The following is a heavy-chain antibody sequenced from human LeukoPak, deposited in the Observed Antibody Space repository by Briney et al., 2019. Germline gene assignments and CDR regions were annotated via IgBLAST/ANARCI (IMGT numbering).Heavy chain of an antibody. Sequence: GRSLRLSCAASGFTFSSYGMHWVRQAPGKGLEWVAVIWYDGSNKYYADSVKGRFTISRDNSKNTLYLQMNSLRAEDTAVYYCARGLPPLWFGTENYYYYGMDVWGQGTTVTVSS. CDR2: IWYDGSNK. CDR3: ARGLPPLWFGTENYYYYGMDV. CDR1: GFTFSSYG. J-gene: IGHJ6*02. D-gene: IGHD3-10*01. V-gene: IGHV3-33*08.